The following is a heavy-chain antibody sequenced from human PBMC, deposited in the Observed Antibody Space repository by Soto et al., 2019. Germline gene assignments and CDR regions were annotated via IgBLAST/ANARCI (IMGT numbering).Heavy chain of an antibody. V-gene: IGHV4-39*01. CDR1: GGSISRSTYY. D-gene: IGHD2-2*02. J-gene: IGHJ5*02. CDR3: ARQVPAAIRLGWFDP. Sequence: PSETLSLTCTVSGGSISRSTYYWGWIRQPPGKGLEWIGSIYYSGSTYYRPSLKSRVTISVDTSKNQFSLKLSSVTAADTAVYYCARQVPAAIRLGWFDPWGPGTTVTVSS. CDR2: IYYSGST.